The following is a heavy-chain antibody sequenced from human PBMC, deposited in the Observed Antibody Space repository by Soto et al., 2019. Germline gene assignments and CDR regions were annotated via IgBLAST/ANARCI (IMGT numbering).Heavy chain of an antibody. CDR2: IYPGDSDT. CDR3: ARQKAVAGTIDY. D-gene: IGHD6-19*01. J-gene: IGHJ4*02. V-gene: IGHV5-51*01. CDR1: GYNFATDW. Sequence: GESLKISCKSSGYNFATDWIGWVRQMPGKGLEWMGIIYPGDSDTRYSPSFQGQVTISADKSISTAYLQWSSLKASDTAMYYCARQKAVAGTIDYWGQGTLVTVSS.